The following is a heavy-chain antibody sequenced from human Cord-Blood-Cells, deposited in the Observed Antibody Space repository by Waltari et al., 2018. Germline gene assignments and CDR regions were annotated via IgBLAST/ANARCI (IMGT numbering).Heavy chain of an antibody. Sequence: QVQLQESGPGLVKPSETLSLSCTVSGGSISSYYWSWIRQPPGKGLEWIGYIYYSGSTNYNPSLKSRVTISVDTSKNQCSLKLNSVTAADTAVYYCATTSQYGSGSYFAFDIWGQGTMVTVSS. V-gene: IGHV4-59*01. J-gene: IGHJ3*02. CDR3: ATTSQYGSGSYFAFDI. CDR1: GGSISSYY. CDR2: IYYSGST. D-gene: IGHD3-10*01.